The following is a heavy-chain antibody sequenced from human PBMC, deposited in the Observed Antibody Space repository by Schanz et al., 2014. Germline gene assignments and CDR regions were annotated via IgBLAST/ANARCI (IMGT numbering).Heavy chain of an antibody. CDR1: GYSFTDYA. J-gene: IGHJ5*02. V-gene: IGHV1-18*01. CDR2: ISGYNGDT. CDR3: ARDLIAAAESWFDP. Sequence: QLMQSGSEVRKPGASVRVSCKASGYSFTDYAIHWVRQAPGQGLEWMGWISGYNGDTNYAPKFQDRVTMTTDTSTGITSLELRNLKSDDTAVYYCARDLIAAAESWFDPWGQGTPITVSS. D-gene: IGHD6-13*01.